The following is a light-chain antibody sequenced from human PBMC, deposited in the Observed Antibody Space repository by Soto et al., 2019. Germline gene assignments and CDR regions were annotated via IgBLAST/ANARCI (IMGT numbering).Light chain of an antibody. CDR3: NSYTSSSPPYV. V-gene: IGLV2-14*01. J-gene: IGLJ1*01. Sequence: QSALTQPASVSGSPGQSITISCTGTTSDIGRYNHVSWYQQYPGKAPKLMIYEVSNRPSGVSNRFSASKSGNTASLTISGLQAEDEADYYCNSYTSSSPPYVFGTGTKVTV. CDR1: TSDIGRYNH. CDR2: EVS.